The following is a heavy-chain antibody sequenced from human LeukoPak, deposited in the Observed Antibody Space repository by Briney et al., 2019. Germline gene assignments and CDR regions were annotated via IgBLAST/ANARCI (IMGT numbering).Heavy chain of an antibody. J-gene: IGHJ4*02. V-gene: IGHV1-2*02. Sequence: ASVKVSCKASGYTFTGYYMHWVRQAPGQGLEWMGWINPNSGGTNYAQKFQGRVTMTRDTSITTAYMELSGLSSDDTAVYYCARDSYSSGADFDYWGQGTLVTVSS. CDR1: GYTFTGYY. D-gene: IGHD6-19*01. CDR3: ARDSYSSGADFDY. CDR2: INPNSGGT.